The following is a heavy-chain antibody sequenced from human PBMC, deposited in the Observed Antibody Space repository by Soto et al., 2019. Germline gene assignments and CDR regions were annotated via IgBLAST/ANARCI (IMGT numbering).Heavy chain of an antibody. J-gene: IGHJ5*02. CDR2: IWYDGSNK. V-gene: IGHV3-33*01. CDR1: GSTFSSYG. D-gene: IGHD3-10*01. Sequence: GSLLPSCAASGSTFSSYGMHWVRQAPGKGLEWVAVIWYDGSNKYYADSVKGRFTISRDDSKNTLYLQMNSLRAEDTAVYYCERDRYPDYYGSGSPNWFDPWGQGTPVTVSS. CDR3: ERDRYPDYYGSGSPNWFDP.